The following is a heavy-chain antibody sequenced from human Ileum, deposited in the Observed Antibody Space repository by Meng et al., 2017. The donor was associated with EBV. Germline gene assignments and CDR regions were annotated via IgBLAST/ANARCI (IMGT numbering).Heavy chain of an antibody. CDR2: IYYRGNT. D-gene: IGHD4-17*01. J-gene: IGHJ4*02. Sequence: QLQESGPGLVKPSEPLSPTCTVSGGSISTGNFYWGWIRQSPGKALECIGTIYYRGNTFYNPSLKSRLTISIDTSKNEFSLTLRSVTAADTALYYCASAYDYGDYEAFAYWGPGSLVTVSS. CDR3: ASAYDYGDYEAFAY. V-gene: IGHV4-39*07. CDR1: GGSISTGNFY.